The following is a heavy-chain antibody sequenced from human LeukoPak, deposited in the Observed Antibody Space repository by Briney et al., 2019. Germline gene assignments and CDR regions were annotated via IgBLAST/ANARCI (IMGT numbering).Heavy chain of an antibody. J-gene: IGHJ6*02. V-gene: IGHV4-4*07. D-gene: IGHD1-26*01. CDR2: IYNSGST. Sequence: PSETLSLTCTVAGVPFSTYYWSWIRQTPGKGLEWIGRIYNSGSTNQNPSLNGRVTMSADTSKNQFSLRLTSVTAADTAVYYCTRDRVGRTEGLDVWGQGTTVIVSS. CDR3: TRDRVGRTEGLDV. CDR1: GVPFSTYY.